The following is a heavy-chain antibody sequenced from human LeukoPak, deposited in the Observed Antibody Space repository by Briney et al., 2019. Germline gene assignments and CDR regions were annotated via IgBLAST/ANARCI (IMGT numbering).Heavy chain of an antibody. Sequence: SVKVSCKASGGTFSSYAISWVRQAPGQGLEWMGGIIPIFGTANYAQKFQGRVTITADESTSTAYMELSSLRSEDTAVYYCARDPDCSSTSCRSPPFDIWGQGTMVTVSS. J-gene: IGHJ3*02. V-gene: IGHV1-69*13. CDR1: GGTFSSYA. D-gene: IGHD2-2*01. CDR3: ARDPDCSSTSCRSPPFDI. CDR2: IIPIFGTA.